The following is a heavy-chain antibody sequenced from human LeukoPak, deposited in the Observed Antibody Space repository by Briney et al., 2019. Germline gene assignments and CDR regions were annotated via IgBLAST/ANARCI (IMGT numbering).Heavy chain of an antibody. CDR1: GFTVSSNY. Sequence: GGSLRLSCAVSGFTVSSNYMSWVRQAPGKGLEWVSVIYGGGSTYYADSVKGRFTISRDNSKNTLYLQMNSLRAEDTAVYYCAKDLYYDILTGSVADYWGQGTLVTVSS. V-gene: IGHV3-53*01. CDR2: IYGGGST. D-gene: IGHD3-9*01. J-gene: IGHJ4*02. CDR3: AKDLYYDILTGSVADY.